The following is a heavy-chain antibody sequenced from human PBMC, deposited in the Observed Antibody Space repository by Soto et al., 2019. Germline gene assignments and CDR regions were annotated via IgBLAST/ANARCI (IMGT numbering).Heavy chain of an antibody. CDR1: GGSISSGGYY. CDR3: ARDGIAVAGNPFDY. Sequence: PSETLSLTCTVSGGSISSGGYYWSWIRQHPGKGLEWIGYIYYSGSTYYNPSLKSRVTISVDTSKNQFSLKLSSVTAADTAVYYCARDGIAVAGNPFDYRGQGTLVTLSS. V-gene: IGHV4-31*03. J-gene: IGHJ4*02. CDR2: IYYSGST. D-gene: IGHD6-19*01.